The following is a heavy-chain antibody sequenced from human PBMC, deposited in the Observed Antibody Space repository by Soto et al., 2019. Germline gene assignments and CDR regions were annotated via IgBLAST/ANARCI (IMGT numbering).Heavy chain of an antibody. CDR3: MLGSGWKDFDY. J-gene: IGHJ4*02. D-gene: IGHD3-22*01. CDR1: GGSITSSSYY. CDR2: IYYSGST. Sequence: QLQLQESGPGLEKPSETLSLTCTVSGGSITSSSYYWGWIRQPPGKGLEWIGNIYYSGSTYYNPSLKSRVTISVDTSKNQFSLKLSSVTAADTAVYYCMLGSGWKDFDYWGQGTLVTVSS. V-gene: IGHV4-39*01.